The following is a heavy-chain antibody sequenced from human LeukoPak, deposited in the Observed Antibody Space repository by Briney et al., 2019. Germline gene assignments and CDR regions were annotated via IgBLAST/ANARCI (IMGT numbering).Heavy chain of an antibody. D-gene: IGHD2-15*01. Sequence: ASVKVSCKASGYTFTSYAMHWVRQAPGQRLEWMGWINAGNGNTKYSQKFQGRVTITRDTSASTAYMELSSLRSEDTAVYYCARATGVVVVAAKAGNWFDPWGQGTLVTVSS. V-gene: IGHV1-3*01. CDR2: INAGNGNT. J-gene: IGHJ5*02. CDR3: ARATGVVVVAAKAGNWFDP. CDR1: GYTFTSYA.